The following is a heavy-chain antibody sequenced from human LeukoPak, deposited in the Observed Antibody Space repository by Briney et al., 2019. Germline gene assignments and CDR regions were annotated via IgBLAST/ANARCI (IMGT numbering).Heavy chain of an antibody. V-gene: IGHV3-21*06. J-gene: IGHJ4*02. D-gene: IGHD3-10*01. CDR1: GFTFSAYT. Sequence: GGSLRLSCAASGFTFSAYTLNWVRQAPGKGLEWVSSIKGSENYIYNEDSVAGRFTVPTDDAQNSIYLQMNSLRLEDTAIYYCARSRGMSMNDKNLLYWGQGSLVTVSS. CDR3: ARSRGMSMNDKNLLY. CDR2: IKGSENYI.